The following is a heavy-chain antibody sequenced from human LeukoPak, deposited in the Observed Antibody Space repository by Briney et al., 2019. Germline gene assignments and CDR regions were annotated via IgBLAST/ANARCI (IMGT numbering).Heavy chain of an antibody. V-gene: IGHV3-74*01. CDR1: GFTFSSYW. J-gene: IGHJ6*02. Sequence: GGSLRLSCAASGFTFSSYWMHWVRQAPGKGLVWVSRIKGDGSETSYAGSVKGRFTISRDNAKNSLYLQMNSLRDEDTAVYYCARYAPRRITIFGVVPLGMDVWGQGTTVTVSS. D-gene: IGHD3-3*01. CDR3: ARYAPRRITIFGVVPLGMDV. CDR2: IKGDGSET.